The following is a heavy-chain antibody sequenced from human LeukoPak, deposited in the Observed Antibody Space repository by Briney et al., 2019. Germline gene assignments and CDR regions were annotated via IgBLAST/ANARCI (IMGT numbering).Heavy chain of an antibody. CDR3: AKDRGGSYYYYYGMDV. CDR1: GFTFDDYA. Sequence: GGSLRLSCAASGFTFDDYAMHWVRQAPGKGLEWVSGISWNSGSIGYADSVKGRFTISRDNAKNSLYLQMNSLRAEDTALYYCAKDRGGSYYYYYGMDVWAKGPRSPSP. CDR2: ISWNSGSI. D-gene: IGHD1-26*01. V-gene: IGHV3-9*01. J-gene: IGHJ6*02.